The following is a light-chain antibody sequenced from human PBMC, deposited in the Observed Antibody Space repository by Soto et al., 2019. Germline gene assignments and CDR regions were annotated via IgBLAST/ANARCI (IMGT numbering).Light chain of an antibody. V-gene: IGKV3-11*01. Sequence: EIVLTQSPATLSLSPGESATLSCRASQSVAGFVAWYQQKPGQAPRLLIYDAFSRATGIPARFSGSGSGTDFTLTIGSLEPEDFAVYYCQQRGSWPPTFGPGTKVDIK. CDR3: QQRGSWPPT. CDR1: QSVAGF. CDR2: DAF. J-gene: IGKJ3*01.